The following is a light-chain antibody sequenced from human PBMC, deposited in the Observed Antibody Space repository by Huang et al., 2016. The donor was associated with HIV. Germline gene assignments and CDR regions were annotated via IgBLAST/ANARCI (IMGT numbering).Light chain of an antibody. V-gene: IGKV3-15*01. CDR3: QHYNNWPPLVT. Sequence: EIVMTQSPATLSVSPGERATVSCRASQSINSNLAWYQQKPGQAPRLLIYGASTRATGIPARFRGSGSATEFTLTISSLQSEDVAFYYCQHYNNWPPLVTFGGGTKVEIK. J-gene: IGKJ4*01. CDR2: GAS. CDR1: QSINSN.